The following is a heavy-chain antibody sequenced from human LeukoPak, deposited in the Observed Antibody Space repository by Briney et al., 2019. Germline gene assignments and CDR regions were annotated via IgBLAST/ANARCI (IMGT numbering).Heavy chain of an antibody. CDR1: GRSFSGYY. CDR2: INHSGST. D-gene: IGHD5-24*01. Sequence: SETLSLTCAVYGRSFSGYYWSWIRQPPGKGLEWIGEINHSGSTNYNPSLKSRVTISVDTSKNQFSLKLSSVTAADTAVYYCARRGRWLQSPVGYWGQGTLVTVSS. J-gene: IGHJ4*02. V-gene: IGHV4-34*01. CDR3: ARRGRWLQSPVGY.